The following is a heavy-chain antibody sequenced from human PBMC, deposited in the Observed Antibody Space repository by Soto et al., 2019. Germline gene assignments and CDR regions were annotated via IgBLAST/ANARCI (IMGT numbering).Heavy chain of an antibody. D-gene: IGHD2-2*01. Sequence: SETLSLTSAVHGRSFSGYYWSWIRQPPGKGLEWIGEINHSGSTNYNPSLKSRVTIAVDTSKNQFSLKLSSVTAADTAVYYCARGRLRYCSSTSCHGLYYWGQGTLVT. CDR3: ARGRLRYCSSTSCHGLYY. CDR2: INHSGST. CDR1: GRSFSGYY. J-gene: IGHJ4*02. V-gene: IGHV4-34*01.